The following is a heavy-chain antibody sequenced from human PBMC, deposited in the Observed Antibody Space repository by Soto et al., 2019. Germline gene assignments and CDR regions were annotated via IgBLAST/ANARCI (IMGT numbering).Heavy chain of an antibody. CDR3: TRPGTVAATQFDY. CDR1: GGSFSTYA. CDR2: IIPIFGAA. Sequence: QVQLVQSGAEVRKPGSSVKVSCKASGGSFSTYAISWVRQAPGQGLEWMGGIIPIFGAANYAQNFQGRVTITADESTSTAYMELSSLRSEDTAVYYCTRPGTVAATQFDYWGQGTLVTVSS. J-gene: IGHJ4*02. D-gene: IGHD6-19*01. V-gene: IGHV1-69*12.